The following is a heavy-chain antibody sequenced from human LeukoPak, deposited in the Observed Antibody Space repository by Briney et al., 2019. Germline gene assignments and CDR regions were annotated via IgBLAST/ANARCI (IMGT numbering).Heavy chain of an antibody. J-gene: IGHJ4*02. D-gene: IGHD3-10*01. V-gene: IGHV1-2*02. CDR1: GITFSNYG. CDR3: ARDLHGSGSYGY. Sequence: GGSLRLSCAASGITFSNYGMHWVRQAPGQGLEWMGWINPNSGGTNYAQKFQGRVTMTRDTSISTAYMELSRLRSDDTAVYYCARDLHGSGSYGYWGQGTLVTVSS. CDR2: INPNSGGT.